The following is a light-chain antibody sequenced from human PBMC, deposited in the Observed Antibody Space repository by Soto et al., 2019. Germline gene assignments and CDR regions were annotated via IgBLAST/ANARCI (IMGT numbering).Light chain of an antibody. V-gene: IGLV2-11*01. CDR1: SSDVGGYKY. J-gene: IGLJ1*01. CDR2: DVS. CDR3: CSYAGSYTLV. Sequence: QSALTQPRSVSGSPGQSVTISCTGTSSDVGGYKYVSWYQQHPGKAPKLMIYDVSKRPSGVPDRFSGSKSGNTASLTISGLQAEDEADYYCCSYAGSYTLVFXPGTKGTVL.